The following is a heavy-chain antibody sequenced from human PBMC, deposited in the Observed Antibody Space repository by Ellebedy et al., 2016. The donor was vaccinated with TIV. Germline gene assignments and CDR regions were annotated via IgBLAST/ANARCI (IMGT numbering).Heavy chain of an antibody. J-gene: IGHJ6*02. CDR1: GDTFSSYA. D-gene: IGHD5-12*01. CDR3: MRPYSGYHYFDGMDV. V-gene: IGHV1-69*13. Sequence: AASAKVSCKASGDTFSSYAISWVRQAPGQGLEWMGGIIPFTGSANYAQKFQGSVTITADEPTSTVYMDLSSLRSGDTAVYYCMRPYSGYHYFDGMDVWGQGTTVTVSS. CDR2: IIPFTGSA.